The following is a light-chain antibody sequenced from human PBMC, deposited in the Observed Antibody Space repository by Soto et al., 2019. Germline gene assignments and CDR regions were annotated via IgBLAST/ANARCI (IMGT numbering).Light chain of an antibody. V-gene: IGLV2-14*01. J-gene: IGLJ2*01. CDR3: SSYTSSSTLVV. CDR2: EVS. Sequence: QSALTQPASVSGSPGQSITISCTGTSSDVGGYNYVSWYQQHPGKAPKLMIYEVSNRPSGVSNRCSGSSSGNTASLTISGLQAEDEDDYYCSSYTSSSTLVVLGGGTKVTVL. CDR1: SSDVGGYNY.